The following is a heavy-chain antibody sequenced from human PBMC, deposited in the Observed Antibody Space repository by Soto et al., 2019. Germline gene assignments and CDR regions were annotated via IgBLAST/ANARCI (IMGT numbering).Heavy chain of an antibody. CDR3: ARVGITATTFRGFDS. J-gene: IGHJ4*02. Sequence: QVQLVESGGGVVQPGRSLRLSCAASGFTFSNYGMHWVRQAPGKGLEWVAVIWFDGSNKYYADSVKGRFTISRDNSKNTLYLQMHSLRAEDTAVYYCARVGITATTFRGFDSWGQGTLVTVSS. CDR2: IWFDGSNK. V-gene: IGHV3-33*01. CDR1: GFTFSNYG. D-gene: IGHD1-20*01.